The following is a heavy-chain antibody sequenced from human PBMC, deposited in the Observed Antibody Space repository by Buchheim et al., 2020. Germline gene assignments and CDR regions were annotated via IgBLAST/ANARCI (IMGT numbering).Heavy chain of an antibody. J-gene: IGHJ5*02. D-gene: IGHD3-3*01. V-gene: IGHV3-11*06. CDR2: ISSSSSYT. CDR1: GFTFSDYY. CDR3: ARESGFAIFGVVINKFDP. Sequence: QVQLVESGGGLVKPGGSLRLSCAASGFTFSDYYMSWIRQAPGKGLEWVSYISSSSSYTNYADSVKGRFTISRDNAKNSLYLQMNSLRDEDTAMYYCARESGFAIFGVVINKFDPWGQGAL.